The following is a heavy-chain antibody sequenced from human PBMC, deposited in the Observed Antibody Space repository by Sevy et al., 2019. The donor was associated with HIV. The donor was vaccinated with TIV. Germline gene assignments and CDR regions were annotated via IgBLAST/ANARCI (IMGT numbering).Heavy chain of an antibody. Sequence: SETLSLTCTVSGGSISSYYWSWIRQPPGKGLERIGYIYYSGSTNYNPSLKSRVTISVDTSKNQFSLKLSSVTAADTAVYYCARLLWFGEISDSQFDYWGQGTLVTVSS. CDR1: GGSISSYY. CDR2: IYYSGST. V-gene: IGHV4-59*01. D-gene: IGHD3-10*01. J-gene: IGHJ4*02. CDR3: ARLLWFGEISDSQFDY.